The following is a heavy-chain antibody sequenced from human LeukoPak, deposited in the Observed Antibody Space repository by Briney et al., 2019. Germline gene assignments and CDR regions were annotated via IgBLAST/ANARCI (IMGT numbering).Heavy chain of an antibody. CDR2: IYYSGST. Sequence: SETLSLTCTVSGGSISSGGYYWSWIRQHPGKGLEWIGYIYYSGSTYYDPSLKSRVTISVDTSKNQFSLKLSSVTAADTAVYYCARAKQWLDFDYWGQGTLVTVSS. J-gene: IGHJ4*02. CDR3: ARAKQWLDFDY. V-gene: IGHV4-31*03. CDR1: GGSISSGGYY. D-gene: IGHD6-19*01.